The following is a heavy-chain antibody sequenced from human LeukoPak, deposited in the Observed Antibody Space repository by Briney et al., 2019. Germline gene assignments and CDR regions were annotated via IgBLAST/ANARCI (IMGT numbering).Heavy chain of an antibody. CDR1: GFTFSSYA. J-gene: IGHJ6*02. CDR3: ARGGHWAKDYYYGMDV. CDR2: ISYDGSNK. V-gene: IGHV3-30-3*01. Sequence: PGRSLRVSCAASGFTFSSYAMHWVRQAPGKGLEGVAVISYDGSNKYYAHCVKGRFTISRDNSKHTLYLQMNSLRAEDAAVYYCARGGHWAKDYYYGMDVWGQGTTVTVSS. D-gene: IGHD3-16*01.